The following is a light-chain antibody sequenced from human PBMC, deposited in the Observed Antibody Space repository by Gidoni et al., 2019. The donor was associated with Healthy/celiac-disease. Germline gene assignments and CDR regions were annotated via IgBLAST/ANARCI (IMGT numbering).Light chain of an antibody. CDR1: QSVSSY. J-gene: IGKJ4*01. Sequence: EIVLTQSPATLSLSPGERATLSCRASQSVSSYLAWYQQKPGQAPRLLIYDASNRATGIPDFTLTISSLEPEDFAVYYCQQRSNWPPRLTFGGGTKVEIK. V-gene: IGKV3-11*01. CDR2: DAS. CDR3: QQRSNWPPRLT.